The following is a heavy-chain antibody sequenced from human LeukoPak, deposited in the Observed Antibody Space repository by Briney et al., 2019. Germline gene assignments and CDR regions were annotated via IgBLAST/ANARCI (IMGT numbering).Heavy chain of an antibody. CDR3: SRGLGSGNPVDI. CDR1: GITFGAYG. CDR2: IRSKTYGGTA. D-gene: IGHD3-10*01. V-gene: IGHV3-49*03. Sequence: GGSLRLSCAASGITFGAYGMSWFRQAPGKGLEWVGFIRSKTYGGTAEYAASVKGRFTISRDDSKSIAYLQMNSLKAEDTAVYYCSRGLGSGNPVDIWGQGTMVTVS. J-gene: IGHJ3*02.